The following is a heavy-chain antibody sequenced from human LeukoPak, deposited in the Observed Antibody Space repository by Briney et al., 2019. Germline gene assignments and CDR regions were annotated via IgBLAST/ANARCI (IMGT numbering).Heavy chain of an antibody. CDR1: GFTFSSYG. Sequence: GRSLRLSCAASGFTFSSYGMHWVRQAPGKGLEWVAVIWYDGSNKYYADSVKGRFTISRDNSKNTLYLQMNSLRAEDTAVYYCARENYGPIPYYYYYGMDVWGQGTTVTVSS. D-gene: IGHD3-10*01. CDR3: ARENYGPIPYYYYYGMDV. J-gene: IGHJ6*02. V-gene: IGHV3-33*01. CDR2: IWYDGSNK.